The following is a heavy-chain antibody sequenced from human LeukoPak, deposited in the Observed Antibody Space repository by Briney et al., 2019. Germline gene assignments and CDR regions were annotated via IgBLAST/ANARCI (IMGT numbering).Heavy chain of an antibody. J-gene: IGHJ3*02. CDR3: AREGTDAFDI. Sequence: PGGSLRLSCGASGFTFSTYTMNWVRQAPGKGLEWVSSISSSSIYIYYADSVKGRFTISRDNAKNSLYLQMNSLRAEDTAVYYCAREGTDAFDIWGQGTMVTVSS. CDR2: ISSSSIYI. V-gene: IGHV3-21*01. CDR1: GFTFSTYT.